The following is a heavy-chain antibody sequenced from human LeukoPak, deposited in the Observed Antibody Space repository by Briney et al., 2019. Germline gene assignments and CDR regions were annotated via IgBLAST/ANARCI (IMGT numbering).Heavy chain of an antibody. V-gene: IGHV3-48*01. D-gene: IGHD3-16*01. CDR1: GFTFNNYA. Sequence: GGSLRLSCVSSGFTFNNYAMNWVRQAPGKGLEWVSSISGSGSITYYADSVKGRFIISRDNAKNSMFLQMNSLRAEDTAVYYCVRDQGGAVSYWGQGTLVTVSS. CDR3: VRDQGGAVSY. CDR2: ISGSGSIT. J-gene: IGHJ4*02.